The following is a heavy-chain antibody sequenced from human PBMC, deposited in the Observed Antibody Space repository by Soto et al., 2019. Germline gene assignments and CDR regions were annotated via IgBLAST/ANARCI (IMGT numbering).Heavy chain of an antibody. J-gene: IGHJ5*02. V-gene: IGHV3-23*01. D-gene: IGHD2-2*01. CDR1: GFTFSSYA. CDR2: ISGSGGST. CDR3: AKDGVVVVPAARREWYNWFDP. Sequence: PGGSLRLSCAASGFTFSSYAMSWVRQAPGKGLEWVSAISGSGGSTYYADPVKGRFTISRDNSKNTLYLQMNSLRAEGTAVYYCAKDGVVVVPAARREWYNWFDPWGQGTLVTVSS.